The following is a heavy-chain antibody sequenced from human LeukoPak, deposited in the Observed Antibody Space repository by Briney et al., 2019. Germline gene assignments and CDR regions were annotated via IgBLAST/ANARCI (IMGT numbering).Heavy chain of an antibody. V-gene: IGHV3-7*01. J-gene: IGHJ4*02. D-gene: IGHD1-26*01. CDR2: INEVGSKT. CDR3: ARLLGTVTTFDY. CDR1: GFTVSSNY. Sequence: GGSLRLSCAASGFTVSSNYMSWVRQAPGKGLEWVATINEVGSKTYYDDSVKGRFTISRDNAKNSLYLEMSSLRAEDTAVYYCARLLGTVTTFDYWGQGTLVTVSS.